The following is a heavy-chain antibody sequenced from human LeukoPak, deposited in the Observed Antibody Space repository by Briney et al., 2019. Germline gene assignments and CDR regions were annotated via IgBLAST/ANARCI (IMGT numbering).Heavy chain of an antibody. CDR3: AKTLFYDRGHETFQH. CDR2: IYYSGST. D-gene: IGHD2/OR15-2a*01. J-gene: IGHJ1*01. CDR1: GGSIRSHY. V-gene: IGHV4-59*11. Sequence: SETLSLTCTVSGGSIRSHYWSWIRQPPGKGLEWIGYIYYSGSTNYNPSLKSRVTISVDTSKNQFSLKLSSVTAADTAVYYCAKTLFYDRGHETFQHWGQGTLVTVSS.